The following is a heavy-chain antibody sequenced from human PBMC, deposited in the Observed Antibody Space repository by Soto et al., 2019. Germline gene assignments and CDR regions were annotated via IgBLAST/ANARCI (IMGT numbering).Heavy chain of an antibody. D-gene: IGHD3-16*01. CDR2: VDYSGST. CDR1: GCSISTYY. CDR3: ARSLGLGALDH. J-gene: IGHJ4*02. V-gene: IGHV4-59*01. Sequence: TAETLSLTCSGSGCSISTYYWIWIRQPPGKGLEWIGYVDYSGSTYYKPSLKSRLTMSLDTSKNQFSLKLRFVTAADTAVYYCARSLGLGALDHWGLGPLVTVSS.